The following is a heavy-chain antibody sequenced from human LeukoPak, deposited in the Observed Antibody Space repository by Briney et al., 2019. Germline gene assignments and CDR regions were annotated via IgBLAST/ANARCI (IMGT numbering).Heavy chain of an antibody. CDR2: IHSDGTGT. CDR1: GFTFSSYA. V-gene: IGHV3-74*01. CDR3: ARASSVKEDY. D-gene: IGHD4-11*01. J-gene: IGHJ4*02. Sequence: GGSLRLSCAASGFTFSSYAMSWVRQAPGEGLVWVSRIHSDGTGTSYADSVKGRFTISRDNAKNTLYLQMNSLRAEDTAVYYCARASSVKEDYWGQGTLVTVSS.